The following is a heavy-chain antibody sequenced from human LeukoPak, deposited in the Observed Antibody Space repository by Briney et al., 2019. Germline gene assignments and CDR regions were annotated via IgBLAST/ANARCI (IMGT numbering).Heavy chain of an antibody. CDR2: ISGSDGRT. Sequence: GGSLRLSCAASGFTFSSYVMSWVRQAPGKGLEWVSVISGSDGRTYYADSVKGRFIISRDNSKNTLYLQMNSLRAEDTAVYYCAKSHYSSSWYFDYWGQGTLVTVSS. CDR3: AKSHYSSSWYFDY. V-gene: IGHV3-23*01. J-gene: IGHJ4*02. D-gene: IGHD6-13*01. CDR1: GFTFSSYV.